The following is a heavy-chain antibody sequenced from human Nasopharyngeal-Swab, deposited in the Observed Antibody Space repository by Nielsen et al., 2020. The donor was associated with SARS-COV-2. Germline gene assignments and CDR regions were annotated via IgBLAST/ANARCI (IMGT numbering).Heavy chain of an antibody. Sequence: GESLKISCAASGFTFSNYWMHWVRQAPGKGLVWVSRINNDGSSTTDADSVKGRFTISRDNAKNSLYLQMNSLRAEDTAVYYCASLLWFGELPSDYYYYGMDVWGQGTTVTVSS. CDR1: GFTFSNYW. CDR2: INNDGSST. V-gene: IGHV3-74*03. CDR3: ASLLWFGELPSDYYYYGMDV. D-gene: IGHD3-10*01. J-gene: IGHJ6*02.